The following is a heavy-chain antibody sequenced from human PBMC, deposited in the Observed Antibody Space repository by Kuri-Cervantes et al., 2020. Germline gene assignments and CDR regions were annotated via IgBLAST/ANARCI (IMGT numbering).Heavy chain of an antibody. CDR1: GFTFSSYW. Sequence: GGSLRLSCAASGFTFSSYWMSWVRQAPGKGLEWVANIKQDGSEKYFVDSVKGRFTISRDNAKNSLYLQMNSLRAEDTAVYYCAKDGGYSYDYYGMDVWGQGTTVT. D-gene: IGHD5-18*01. J-gene: IGHJ6*01. V-gene: IGHV3-7*01. CDR2: IKQDGSEK. CDR3: AKDGGYSYDYYGMDV.